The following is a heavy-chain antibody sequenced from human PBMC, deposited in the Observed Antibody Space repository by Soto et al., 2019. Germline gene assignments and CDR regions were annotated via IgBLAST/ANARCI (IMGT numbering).Heavy chain of an antibody. CDR2: VNIYKGNT. Sequence: QVQLVQSGAEVKKPGASVKVSCKASGYTFTSYGINWVRQAPGQGLEWMGWVNIYKGNTNYAQKLQGRVTTTTDTSTSTAYMELRSLRSDDTAVYYCARERGGYSYGDYWGQGTQVTVSS. CDR3: ARERGGYSYGDY. D-gene: IGHD5-18*01. V-gene: IGHV1-18*01. CDR1: GYTFTSYG. J-gene: IGHJ4*02.